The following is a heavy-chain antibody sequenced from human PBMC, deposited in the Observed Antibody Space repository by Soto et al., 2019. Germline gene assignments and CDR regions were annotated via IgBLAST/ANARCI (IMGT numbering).Heavy chain of an antibody. Sequence: SETLSLTCSVSGGSISSYYWSWIRQPPGKGLEWIGYIYHSGSTNYNPSLKSRITISVDTSKKQFSLYLQMNSLRAEDTAVYYCARGYGDSGYVDFVSDFDYWGQGTLVTVSS. CDR2: IYHSGST. D-gene: IGHD5-12*01. CDR1: GGSISSYY. CDR3: ARGYGDSGYVDFVSDFDY. J-gene: IGHJ4*02. V-gene: IGHV4-59*12.